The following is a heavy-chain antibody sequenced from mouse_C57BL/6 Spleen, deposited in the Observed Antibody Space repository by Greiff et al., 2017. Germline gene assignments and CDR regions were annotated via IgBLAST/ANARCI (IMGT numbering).Heavy chain of an antibody. J-gene: IGHJ1*03. CDR2: ISSGSSTI. Sequence: EVMLVESGGGLVKPGGSLKLSCAASGFTFSDYGMHWVRQAPEKGLEWVAYISSGSSTIYYADTVKGRFTISRDKAKNTLFLQMTSLRSDDTARYYCARRGSSYDWDFDVWGTGTTVTGSS. D-gene: IGHD1-1*01. V-gene: IGHV5-17*01. CDR3: ARRGSSYDWDFDV. CDR1: GFTFSDYG.